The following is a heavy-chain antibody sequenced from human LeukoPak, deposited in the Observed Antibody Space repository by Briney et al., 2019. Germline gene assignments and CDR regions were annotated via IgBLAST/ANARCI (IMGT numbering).Heavy chain of an antibody. Sequence: SETLSLTCAVSGGSISSSNWWSWVRQPPGKGLEWIGEIYHSGSTNYNPSLKSRVTISVDKSKNQFSLKLSSVTAADTAVYYCAREEIVVVPAAIFVPAKTKNWFDPWGQGTLVTVSS. CDR1: GGSISSSNW. CDR3: AREEIVVVPAAIFVPAKTKNWFDP. J-gene: IGHJ5*02. V-gene: IGHV4-4*02. D-gene: IGHD2-2*01. CDR2: IYHSGST.